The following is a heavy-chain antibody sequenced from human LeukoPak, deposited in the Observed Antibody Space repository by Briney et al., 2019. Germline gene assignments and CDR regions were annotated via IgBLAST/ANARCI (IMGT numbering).Heavy chain of an antibody. V-gene: IGHV4-59*01. CDR1: GGSISNYF. CDR3: ARMSTSWS. CDR2: IYYRGST. D-gene: IGHD6-13*01. J-gene: IGHJ5*02. Sequence: SETLSLTCTVSGGSISNYFWCWIRQPPGKGLEWIGYIYYRGSTNYNPSLKSRVTISVDTSKNQFSLKLSSVTAADTAVYYCARMSTSWSWGQGILVTVSS.